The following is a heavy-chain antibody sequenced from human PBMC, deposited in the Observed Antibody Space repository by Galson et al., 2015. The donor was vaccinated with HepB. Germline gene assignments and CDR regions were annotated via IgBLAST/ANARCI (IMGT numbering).Heavy chain of an antibody. CDR1: GFTFSSYS. Sequence: SLRLSCAASGFTFSSYSMNWVRQAPGKGLEWVSYISSSSSTIYYADSVKGRFTISRDNAKNSLYLQMNSLRAEDTAVYYCARDQGGYSGYEKGIFDYWGQGTLVTVSS. J-gene: IGHJ4*02. CDR3: ARDQGGYSGYEKGIFDY. CDR2: ISSSSSTI. D-gene: IGHD5-12*01. V-gene: IGHV3-48*01.